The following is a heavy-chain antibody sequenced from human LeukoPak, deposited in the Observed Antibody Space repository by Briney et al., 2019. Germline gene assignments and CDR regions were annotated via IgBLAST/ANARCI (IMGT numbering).Heavy chain of an antibody. V-gene: IGHV3-30*03. CDR1: GFSFTKHG. CDR3: ARDFSSHWSLDH. D-gene: IGHD1-1*01. Sequence: GGSLRLSCAASGFSFTKHGMHWVRQAPGKGLEWVAFISDNGRRTYYAESVKGRFTISRDDSTNTLSLQVNSLRTEDTAVYYCARDFSSHWSLDHWGQGALVTVSS. CDR2: ISDNGRRT. J-gene: IGHJ4*02.